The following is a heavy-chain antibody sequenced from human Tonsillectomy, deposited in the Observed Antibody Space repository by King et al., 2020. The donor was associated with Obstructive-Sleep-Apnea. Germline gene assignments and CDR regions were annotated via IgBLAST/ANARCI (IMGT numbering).Heavy chain of an antibody. CDR1: GFTFSSYG. J-gene: IGHJ5*02. CDR2: ISYDGSNK. D-gene: IGHD3-10*01. CDR3: AKDKRGAGSYYPYNGCDP. V-gene: IGHV3-30*18. Sequence: VQLVESGGGVVQPGRSLRLSCAASGFTFSSYGMHWVRQAPGKGLEWVAVISYDGSNKYYADSVKGRFTISRDNSKNTLYLQMNSLRAADTAVYYCAKDKRGAGSYYPYNGCDPWGQGTLVTVSS.